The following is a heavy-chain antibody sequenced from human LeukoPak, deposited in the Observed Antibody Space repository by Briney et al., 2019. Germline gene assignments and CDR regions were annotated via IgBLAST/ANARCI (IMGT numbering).Heavy chain of an antibody. J-gene: IGHJ4*02. CDR1: GFTFSSYE. CDR2: ISGSGTNI. V-gene: IGHV3-48*03. D-gene: IGHD4-23*01. CDR3: ARDYGGSSPFDY. Sequence: PGGSLRLSCAASGFTFSSYEMNWVRQAPGKGLEWVSYISGSGTNIYYADSVKGRFTISRDNAKNSLYVQMNSLRAEDTAVYYCARDYGGSSPFDYWGQGTLVTVSS.